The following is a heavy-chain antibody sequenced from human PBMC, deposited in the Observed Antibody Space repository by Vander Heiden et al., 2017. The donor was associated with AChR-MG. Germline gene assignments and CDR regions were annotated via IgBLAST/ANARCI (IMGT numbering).Heavy chain of an antibody. D-gene: IGHD3-22*01. CDR3: ARPTYYYDSSGYQVDY. V-gene: IGHV5-51*01. CDR2: IYPGDSDT. Sequence: EVQLVQSGAEVKKPGESLKLSCTGSGYSFTSYWIGWVRQMPGKGLEWMGIIYPGDSDTRYSPSFQGQVTISADKSISTAYLQWSSLKASDTAMYYCARPTYYYDSSGYQVDYWGQGTLVTVSS. J-gene: IGHJ4*02. CDR1: GYSFTSYW.